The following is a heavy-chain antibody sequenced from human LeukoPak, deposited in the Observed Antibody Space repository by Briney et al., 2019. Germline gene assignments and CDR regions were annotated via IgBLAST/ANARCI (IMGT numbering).Heavy chain of an antibody. CDR2: TSVYKGNT. CDR1: GYTFTNYA. J-gene: IGHJ4*02. CDR3: AREGELNTVTPIFDI. Sequence: GASVKVSCKGSGYTFTNYAISWVRQAPGQGLEWMGWTSVYKGNTNYAQKFQGRVTMTTDTSTSTTYMEVRSLRSDDTAMYYCAREGELNTVTPIFDIWGQGTLVTVSS. D-gene: IGHD4-17*01. V-gene: IGHV1-18*01.